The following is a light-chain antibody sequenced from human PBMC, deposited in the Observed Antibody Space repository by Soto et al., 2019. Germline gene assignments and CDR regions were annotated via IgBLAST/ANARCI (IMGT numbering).Light chain of an antibody. J-gene: IGLJ2*01. CDR1: NSNIGRHT. CDR2: SDN. V-gene: IGLV1-44*01. Sequence: QSVLTQPPSASGTPGQRVTISCSGSNSNIGRHTVNWYQQFPGTAPKLLIHSDNQRPSGVPDRFSGSKSGTSASLAISGLQCEDEADYYCAGWDDSLNGVFGGGTKLTVL. CDR3: AGWDDSLNGV.